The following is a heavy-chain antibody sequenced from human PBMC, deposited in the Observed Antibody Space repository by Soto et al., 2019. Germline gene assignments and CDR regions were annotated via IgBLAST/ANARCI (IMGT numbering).Heavy chain of an antibody. CDR3: ARGLNHQWLVQNWFDP. J-gene: IGHJ5*02. Sequence: ASVKVSCKASGGTFSSYTISWVRQAPGQGLEWMGWMNPDSGNAGYPQKFQDRVTMTSDNSINTAYMELSSLRSEDTAVYYCARGLNHQWLVQNWFDPWGQGTLVTVSS. V-gene: IGHV1-8*02. D-gene: IGHD6-19*01. CDR2: MNPDSGNA. CDR1: GGTFSSYT.